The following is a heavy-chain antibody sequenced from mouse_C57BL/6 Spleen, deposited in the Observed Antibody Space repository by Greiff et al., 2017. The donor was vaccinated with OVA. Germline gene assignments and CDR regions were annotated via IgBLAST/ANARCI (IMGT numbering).Heavy chain of an antibody. V-gene: IGHV1-63*01. J-gene: IGHJ4*01. CDR2: IYPGGGYT. Sequence: QVQLQQSGAELVRPGTSVKMSCKASGYTFTNYWIGWAKQRPGHGLEWIGDIYPGGGYTTYNEKFKGKATLTADKSSSTAYMQFSSLTSEDSAIYYCARGGIYYGNYYAMDYWGQGTSVTVSS. CDR1: GYTFTNYW. CDR3: ARGGIYYGNYYAMDY. D-gene: IGHD2-1*01.